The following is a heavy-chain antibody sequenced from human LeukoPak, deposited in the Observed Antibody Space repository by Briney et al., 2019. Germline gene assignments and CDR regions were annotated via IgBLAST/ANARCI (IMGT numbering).Heavy chain of an antibody. J-gene: IGHJ4*02. CDR3: ARVFGAGYSDY. Sequence: GGSLRLSCAASGFTFSSYSMNWVRQAPGKGLEWVSYISSSSSTIYYADSVKGRFTISRDNAKNSLYLQMNSLRAEDTAVYYCARVFGAGYSDYWGQGTLVTVSS. V-gene: IGHV3-48*04. D-gene: IGHD4/OR15-4a*01. CDR1: GFTFSSYS. CDR2: ISSSSSTI.